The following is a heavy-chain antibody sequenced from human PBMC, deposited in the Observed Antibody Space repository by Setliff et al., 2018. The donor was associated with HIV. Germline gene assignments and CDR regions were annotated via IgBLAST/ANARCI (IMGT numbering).Heavy chain of an antibody. CDR1: GDTFNTYS. CDR3: AGLYGDKGGGY. Sequence: GASVKVSCKTSGDTFNTYSISWVRQAPGQGLEWMGGIIPMLRATKYAQRFQGRVTITADESTSTAYMELSSLRSEDTAFYYCAGLYGDKGGGYWGQGTLVTVSS. CDR2: IIPMLRAT. D-gene: IGHD4-17*01. J-gene: IGHJ4*02. V-gene: IGHV1-69*13.